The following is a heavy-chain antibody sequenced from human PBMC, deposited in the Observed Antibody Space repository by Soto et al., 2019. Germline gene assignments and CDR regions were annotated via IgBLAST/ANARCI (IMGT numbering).Heavy chain of an antibody. J-gene: IGHJ4*02. D-gene: IGHD6-13*01. CDR2: INHSGST. CDR1: GGSFSGYY. CDR3: ASQYSPTEQLVRFDY. Sequence: PSETLSLTCAVYGGSFSGYYWSWIRQPPGKGLEWIGEINHSGSTNYNPSLKSRVTISVDTSKNQFSLKLSSVTAADTAVYYCASQYSPTEQLVRFDYWGQGTLVTVSS. V-gene: IGHV4-34*01.